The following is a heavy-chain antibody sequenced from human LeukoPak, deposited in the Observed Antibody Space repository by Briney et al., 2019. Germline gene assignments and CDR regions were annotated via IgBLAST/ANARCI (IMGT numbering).Heavy chain of an antibody. CDR3: VKTRGFDP. J-gene: IGHJ5*02. CDR2: ISSNGGST. Sequence: GGSLRLSCAASGFYFRDHWMDWVRQAPGKGLEYVSAISSNGGSTYYADSVKGRFTISRDNSKNTLYLQMSSLRAEDTAVYYCVKTRGFDPWGQGTLVTVSS. CDR1: GFYFRDHW. V-gene: IGHV3-64D*06.